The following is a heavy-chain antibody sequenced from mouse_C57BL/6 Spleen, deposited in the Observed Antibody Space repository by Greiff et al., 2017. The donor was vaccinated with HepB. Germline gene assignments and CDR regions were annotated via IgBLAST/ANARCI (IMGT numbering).Heavy chain of an antibody. CDR3: ARGYYSYAMDY. J-gene: IGHJ4*01. CDR1: GFTFSDYG. CDR2: ISSGSSTI. Sequence: EVQRVESGGGLVKPGGSLKLSCAASGFTFSDYGMHWVRQAPEKGLEWVAYISSGSSTIYYADTVKGRFTISRDNAKNTLFLQMTSLRSEDTAMYYCARGYYSYAMDYWGQGTSVTVSS. V-gene: IGHV5-17*01. D-gene: IGHD1-1*01.